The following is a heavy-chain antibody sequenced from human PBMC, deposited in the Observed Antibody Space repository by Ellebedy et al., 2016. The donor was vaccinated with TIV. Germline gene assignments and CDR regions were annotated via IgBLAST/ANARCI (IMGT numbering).Heavy chain of an antibody. CDR2: ISGSGDRT. CDR1: GFTFSSYA. D-gene: IGHD6-19*01. Sequence: GESLKISCAASGFTFSSYAMSWVRQAPGKGLEWVSGISGSGDRTSYADSVKGRFTISRDNSKDTLDLQMNSLRPEDTAVYYCTKEGAEAGRPAYLSYDHWGQGTLVTVSS. CDR3: TKEGAEAGRPAYLSYDH. V-gene: IGHV3-23*01. J-gene: IGHJ4*02.